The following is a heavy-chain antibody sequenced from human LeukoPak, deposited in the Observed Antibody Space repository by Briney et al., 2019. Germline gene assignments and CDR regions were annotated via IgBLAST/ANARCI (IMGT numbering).Heavy chain of an antibody. CDR1: GGSISSGSYY. CDR3: ARDSGASYYYDSSGYMGG. D-gene: IGHD3-22*01. Sequence: SETLSLTCTVSGGSISSGSYYWGWIRQPPGKGLEWIGSIYYSGSTYYNPSLKSRVTISVDTSKNQFSLKLSSVTAADTAVYYCARDSGASYYYDSSGYMGGWGQGTLVSVSS. J-gene: IGHJ4*02. V-gene: IGHV4-39*07. CDR2: IYYSGST.